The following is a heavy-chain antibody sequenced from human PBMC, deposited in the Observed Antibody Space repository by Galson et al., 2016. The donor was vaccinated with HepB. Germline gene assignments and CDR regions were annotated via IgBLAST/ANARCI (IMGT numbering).Heavy chain of an antibody. CDR2: IDWDDDK. D-gene: IGHD5-24*01. CDR1: GFSLSTSGMC. CDR3: ARIKEMATMDNWYCDL. J-gene: IGHJ2*01. V-gene: IGHV2-70*01. Sequence: PALVKPTQTLTLTCTFSGFSLSTSGMCVSWIRQPPGKALKWLALIDWDDDKYYSTSLRTRLTISKDTSKNQVVLTMTNMDPVDTATYYCARIKEMATMDNWYCDLWGRGTLVTVSS.